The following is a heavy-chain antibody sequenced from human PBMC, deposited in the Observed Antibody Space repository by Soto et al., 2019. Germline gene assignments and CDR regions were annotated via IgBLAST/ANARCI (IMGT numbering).Heavy chain of an antibody. CDR3: ARGWRNGDPRGWFDP. CDR2: IYSGGST. Sequence: EVQLVESGGGLVQPGGSLRLSCAASGFTVSSNYMSWVRQAPGKGLEWVSVIYSGGSTYYADSVKGRCTISRDNSKNSLYLQMNSLRAEDTAVYCCARGWRNGDPRGWFDPWGQGTLVSVSS. J-gene: IGHJ5*02. CDR1: GFTVSSNY. D-gene: IGHD4-17*01. V-gene: IGHV3-66*01.